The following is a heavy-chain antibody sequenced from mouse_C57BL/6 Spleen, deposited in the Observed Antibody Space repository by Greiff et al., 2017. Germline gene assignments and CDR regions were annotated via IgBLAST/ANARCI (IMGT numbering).Heavy chain of an antibody. CDR1: GYSFTGYF. Sequence: VQLKQSGPELVKPGDSVKISCKASGYSFTGYFMNWVMQSHGKSLEWIGRINPYNGDTFYNQKFKGKATLTVDKSSSTAHMELRSLTSEDSAVYYCARLTTVETWFAYWGQGTLVTVSA. D-gene: IGHD1-1*01. V-gene: IGHV1-20*01. CDR3: ARLTTVETWFAY. CDR2: INPYNGDT. J-gene: IGHJ3*01.